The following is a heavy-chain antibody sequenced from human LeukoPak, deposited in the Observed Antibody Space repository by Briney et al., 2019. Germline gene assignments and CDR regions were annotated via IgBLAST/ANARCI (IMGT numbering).Heavy chain of an antibody. V-gene: IGHV3-30-3*01. CDR2: ISYDGSNK. CDR1: GFTFSSYA. J-gene: IGHJ6*02. D-gene: IGHD5-12*01. Sequence: GGSLRLSCAASGFTFSSYAMHWVRQAPGKGLEWVAVISYDGSNKYYADSVKGRFTISRDNSKNTLYLQMNSLRAEDTAVYYYARGDGYSGSNGMDVWGQGTTVTVSS. CDR3: ARGDGYSGSNGMDV.